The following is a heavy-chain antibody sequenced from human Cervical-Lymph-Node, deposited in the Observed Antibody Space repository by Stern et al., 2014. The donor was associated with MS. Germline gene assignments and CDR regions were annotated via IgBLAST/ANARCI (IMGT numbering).Heavy chain of an antibody. CDR3: ARSHSKWLVHDAFDI. Sequence: VQLVQSGGGLVKPGGSLRLSCAASGFTFSDYYMSWIRQAPGKGLEWVSSISSSGSSIYYADSVKGRFPISRDNAKNSLYLQMNSLRAEDTAVYYCARSHSKWLVHDAFDIWGQGTMVSVSS. CDR1: GFTFSDYY. CDR2: ISSSGSSI. J-gene: IGHJ3*02. D-gene: IGHD6-19*01. V-gene: IGHV3-11*01.